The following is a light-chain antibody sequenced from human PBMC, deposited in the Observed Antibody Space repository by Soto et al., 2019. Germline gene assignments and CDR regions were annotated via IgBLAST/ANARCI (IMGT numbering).Light chain of an antibody. CDR3: QQYGSSPRT. J-gene: IGKJ2*01. CDR1: QSVSSSY. V-gene: IGKV3-20*01. Sequence: EIVLTQSPGTLSLSPGERATLSCRASQSVSSSYLAWYQQKPGQAPRLLIYGASSRATGSPDRFSGSGSGTDFTLPISRVEPEDFAVYYCQQYGSSPRTFGQGTQLEIK. CDR2: GAS.